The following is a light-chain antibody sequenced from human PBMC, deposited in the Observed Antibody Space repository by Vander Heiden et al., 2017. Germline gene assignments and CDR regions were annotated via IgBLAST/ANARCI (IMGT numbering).Light chain of an antibody. Sequence: PGGRATLSCRTSQSVSSCYLAWYQQTPGQTPRLLIYGTSTRAKGIPDRSSGSGSGTDITLTSSRLEPEDSAVYYWQRYSSSWTFGQGTKVE. CDR3: QRYSSSWT. CDR1: QSVSSCY. J-gene: IGKJ1*01. V-gene: IGKV3-20*01. CDR2: GTS.